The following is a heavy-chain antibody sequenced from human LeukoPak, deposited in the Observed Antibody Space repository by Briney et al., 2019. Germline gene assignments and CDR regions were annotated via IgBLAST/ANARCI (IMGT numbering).Heavy chain of an antibody. CDR3: ATLYSGYDPSGYYMDV. D-gene: IGHD5-12*01. CDR1: SGSISTSNYY. Sequence: SETLSLTCTVSSGSISTSNYYWSWIRQPPGKGLEWIGEINHSGSTNYNPSLKSRVTISVDTSKNQFSLKLSSVTAVDTAVYYCATLYSGYDPSGYYMDVWGKGTTVTISS. J-gene: IGHJ6*03. CDR2: INHSGST. V-gene: IGHV4-39*07.